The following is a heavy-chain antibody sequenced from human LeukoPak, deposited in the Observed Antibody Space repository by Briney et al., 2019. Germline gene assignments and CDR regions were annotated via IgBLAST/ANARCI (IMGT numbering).Heavy chain of an antibody. D-gene: IGHD4-17*01. CDR1: GYTFTSYD. CDR2: MNPNSGNT. J-gene: IGHJ4*02. CDR3: ARGANDYGDYGY. V-gene: IGHV1-8*01. Sequence: ASVKVSCKASGYTFTSYDISWVRQATGQGLEWMGWMNPNSGNTGYAQKFQGRVTMTRNTSISTAYMELSSLRSEDTAVYYCARGANDYGDYGYWGQGTLVTVSS.